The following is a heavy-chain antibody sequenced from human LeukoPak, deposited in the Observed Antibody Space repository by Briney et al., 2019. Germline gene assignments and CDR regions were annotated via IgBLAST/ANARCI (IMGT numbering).Heavy chain of an antibody. J-gene: IGHJ4*02. CDR1: GFNFGSYA. D-gene: IGHD2-21*01. Sequence: GGSLRLSCAASGFNFGSYAMDWVRQAPGKGLEWVGDISYDGGYQGYAASVRGRFTISRDNSKNTLYLQMNSLRPEDAAVYYCATESSLSIWGQGTLVTVSS. V-gene: IGHV3-30*04. CDR2: ISYDGGYQ. CDR3: ATESSLSI.